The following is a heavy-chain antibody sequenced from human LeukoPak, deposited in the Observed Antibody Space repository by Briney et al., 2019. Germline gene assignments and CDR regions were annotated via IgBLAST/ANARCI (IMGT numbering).Heavy chain of an antibody. CDR2: INHSGST. V-gene: IGHV4-38-2*02. CDR3: ARSVKNSSSSLDY. Sequence: SETLSLTCNVSGYSISSGYYWSWIRQPPGKGLEWIGEINHSGSTNYNPSLKSRVTISVDTSKNQFSLKLSSVTAADTAVYYCARSVKNSSSSLDYWGQETLVTVSS. CDR1: GYSISSGYY. D-gene: IGHD6-6*01. J-gene: IGHJ4*02.